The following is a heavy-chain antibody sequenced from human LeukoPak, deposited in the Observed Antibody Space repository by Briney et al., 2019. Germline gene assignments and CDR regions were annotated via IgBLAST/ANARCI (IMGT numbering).Heavy chain of an antibody. D-gene: IGHD1-14*01. Sequence: GGSLRLSCAASGFTFSDSYMSWIRQAPGKGLEWVSYISSSGGSTYYADSVKGRFTISRDNSKNTLYLQMNSLRAEDTAVYYCARETTLGPIGDYWGQGTLVTVSS. V-gene: IGHV3-11*01. CDR2: ISSSGGST. CDR1: GFTFSDSY. J-gene: IGHJ4*02. CDR3: ARETTLGPIGDY.